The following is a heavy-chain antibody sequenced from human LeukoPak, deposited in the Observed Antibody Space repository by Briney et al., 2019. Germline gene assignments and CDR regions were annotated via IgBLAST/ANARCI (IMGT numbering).Heavy chain of an antibody. D-gene: IGHD5-18*01. CDR2: ISAYNGNS. J-gene: IGHJ4*02. CDR1: GYTFTSYG. CDR3: ARVEIAMSKSVY. Sequence: ASVKVSCKASGYTFTSYGISWVRQAPGQGLEWMGWISAYNGNSNYAQNFQGRVTMTTDTSTSTAYMEMRSLISDDTAVYYCARVEIAMSKSVYWGQGTLVTVSS. V-gene: IGHV1-18*01.